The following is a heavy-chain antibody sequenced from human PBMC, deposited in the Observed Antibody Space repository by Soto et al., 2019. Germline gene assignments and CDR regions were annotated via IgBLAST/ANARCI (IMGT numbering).Heavy chain of an antibody. CDR2: TYYRSKWYN. D-gene: IGHD6-6*01. J-gene: IGHJ6*02. Sequence: SQTLSLTCAISGDSVSSNSAAWNWIRQSPSRGLEWLGRTYYRSKWYNDYAASVKSRITINPDTSKNQFSLQLNSVTPEDTAVYYCARDGSIAARIYYYGMDVWGQGTTVTVSS. CDR3: ARDGSIAARIYYYGMDV. CDR1: GDSVSSNSAA. V-gene: IGHV6-1*01.